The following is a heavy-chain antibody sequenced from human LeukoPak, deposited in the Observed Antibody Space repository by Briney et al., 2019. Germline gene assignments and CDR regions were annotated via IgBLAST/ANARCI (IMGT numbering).Heavy chain of an antibody. CDR1: GFTFSDYA. D-gene: IGHD3-10*01. CDR3: ARYGSGSYYHY. J-gene: IGHJ4*02. CDR2: ISTDGGGT. Sequence: GGSLRLSCAASGFTFSDYAMHWVRQAPGKGLEYVSAISTDGGGTYYVNSVKGRFTISRDNSKNTLYFQMGSLRAEDMAVYNCARYGSGSYYHYWGQGTLVTVSS. V-gene: IGHV3-64*01.